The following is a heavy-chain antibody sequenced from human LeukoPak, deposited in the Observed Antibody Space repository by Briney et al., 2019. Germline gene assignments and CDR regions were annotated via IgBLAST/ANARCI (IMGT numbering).Heavy chain of an antibody. CDR2: INPNSGGT. D-gene: IGHD3-22*01. Sequence: ASVKVSCKASGYTFTGYYMHWVRQAPGQGLEWMGRINPNSGGTNYAQKFQGRVTMTRDTSISTAYIELSRLRSDDTAVYYCARASQPDYYDKSRFDPWGQGTLVTVSS. J-gene: IGHJ5*02. CDR3: ARASQPDYYDKSRFDP. CDR1: GYTFTGYY. V-gene: IGHV1-2*06.